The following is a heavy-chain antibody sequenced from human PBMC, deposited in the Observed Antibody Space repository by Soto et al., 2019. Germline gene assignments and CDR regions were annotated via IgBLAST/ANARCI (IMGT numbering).Heavy chain of an antibody. Sequence: GASVKVSCKASGGTFSSYAISWVRQAPGQGLEWMGGIIPIFGTANYAQKFQGRVTITADESTSTAYMELSSLRSEDTAVYYCARVVPAADNWFDPWGQGTLVTVSS. CDR3: ARVVPAADNWFDP. CDR1: GGTFSSYA. CDR2: IIPIFGTA. V-gene: IGHV1-69*13. J-gene: IGHJ5*02. D-gene: IGHD2-2*01.